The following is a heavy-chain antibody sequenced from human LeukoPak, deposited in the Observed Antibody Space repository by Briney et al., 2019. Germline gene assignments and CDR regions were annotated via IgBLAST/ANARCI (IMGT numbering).Heavy chain of an antibody. CDR3: ARDLIPFGVNSGVDF. V-gene: IGHV3-33*01. CDR2: IWFDETNT. D-gene: IGHD3-10*01. CDR1: GFTFSRYG. J-gene: IGHJ4*02. Sequence: PGKSLRLSCVASGFTFSRYGIHWVRQAPGKGLEWVANIWFDETNTSYADSVLARFKVSSDISENTVYLQMYSLRVDDTAVYYCARDLIPFGVNSGVDFWGQGVLVTVSS.